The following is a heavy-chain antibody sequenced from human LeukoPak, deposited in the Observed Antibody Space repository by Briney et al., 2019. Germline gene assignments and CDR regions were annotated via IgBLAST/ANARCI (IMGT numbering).Heavy chain of an antibody. V-gene: IGHV3-21*01. J-gene: IGHJ6*03. D-gene: IGHD2-2*01. CDR3: ASSIAVIPGGTYYYMDV. CDR1: GFTFSSYS. Sequence: GGSLRLSCAASGFTFSSYSMNWVRQAPGQGLEWVSSIGGSGSYIYYADSVRGRFTISRDNAKNSLYLQMNSLRAEDTAVYYCASSIAVIPGGTYYYMDVWGRGTTVTASS. CDR2: IGGSGSYI.